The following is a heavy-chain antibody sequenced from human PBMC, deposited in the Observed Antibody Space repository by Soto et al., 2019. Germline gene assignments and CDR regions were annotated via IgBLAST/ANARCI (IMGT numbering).Heavy chain of an antibody. CDR2: IGGSGGNR. Sequence: PGGSLRLSCAASGFTFTSYSMNWVRQAPGKGLEWVSAIGGSGGNRYYAASVKGRFTISRDNSKDALDLQLDSLGVEDTAVYFCVKDDGGYPSTAPHWGQGTLVTVSS. CDR3: VKDDGGYPSTAPH. V-gene: IGHV3-23*01. D-gene: IGHD3-22*01. J-gene: IGHJ4*02. CDR1: GFTFTSYS.